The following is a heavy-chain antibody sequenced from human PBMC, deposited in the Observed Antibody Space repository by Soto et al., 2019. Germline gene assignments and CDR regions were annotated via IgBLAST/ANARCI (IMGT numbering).Heavy chain of an antibody. CDR2: ISGSGGST. CDR3: AKSFRIAARPFLGSGWFDP. J-gene: IGHJ5*02. CDR1: GFTFSSYA. D-gene: IGHD6-6*01. Sequence: PGGSLRLSCAASGFTFSSYAMSWVRQAPGEGLEWVSAISGSGGSTYYADSVKGRFTISRDNSKNTLYLQMNSLRAEDTAVYYCAKSFRIAARPFLGSGWFDPWGQGTLVTVSS. V-gene: IGHV3-23*01.